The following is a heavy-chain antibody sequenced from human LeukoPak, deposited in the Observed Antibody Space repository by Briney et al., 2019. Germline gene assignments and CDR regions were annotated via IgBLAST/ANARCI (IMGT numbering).Heavy chain of an antibody. CDR2: MSDSGSS. J-gene: IGHJ3*02. Sequence: KSSQTLSLTCAVSGGSISGGGYSWGWIRHPPGKGLEWIGYMSDSGSSYYNPSLKSRVTISVDRSKNHFSLKLSSVTAADTAVYYCARYDLLPGSHDAFDIWGQGTMVTVSS. CDR1: GGSISGGGYS. D-gene: IGHD3-9*01. CDR3: ARYDLLPGSHDAFDI. V-gene: IGHV4-30-2*01.